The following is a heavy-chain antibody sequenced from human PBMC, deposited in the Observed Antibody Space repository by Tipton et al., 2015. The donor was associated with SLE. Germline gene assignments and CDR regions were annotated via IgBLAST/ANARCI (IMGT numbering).Heavy chain of an antibody. Sequence: TLSLTCTVSGGSISSGGYYWSWIRQHPGKGLEWIGYIYYSGSTYYNPSLKSRVTISVDTSKNQFSLKLSSVTAADTAVYYCARGGLSLGELSLYRYFDYWGQGTLVTVSS. CDR1: GGSISSGGYY. D-gene: IGHD3-16*01. V-gene: IGHV4-31*03. CDR2: IYYSGST. J-gene: IGHJ4*02. CDR3: ARGGLSLGELSLYRYFDY.